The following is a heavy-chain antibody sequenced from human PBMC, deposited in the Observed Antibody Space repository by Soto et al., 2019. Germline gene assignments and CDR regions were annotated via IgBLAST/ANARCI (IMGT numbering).Heavy chain of an antibody. D-gene: IGHD3-22*01. CDR2: ISGSGGST. J-gene: IGHJ4*02. CDR3: AKTSSGYPCAPFAY. CDR1: GFTFSSYA. V-gene: IGHV3-23*01. Sequence: EVQLLESGGGLVQPGGSLRLSCAASGFTFSSYAMSWVRQAPGKGLEWVSAISGSGGSTYYADSAKGRFTISRDNTKNTLYLQMNIMRAEDTAVSDCAKTSSGYPCAPFAYWGQGTLVTVSS.